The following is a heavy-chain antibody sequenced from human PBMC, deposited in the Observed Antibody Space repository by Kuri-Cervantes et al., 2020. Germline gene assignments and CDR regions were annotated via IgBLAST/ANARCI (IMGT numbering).Heavy chain of an antibody. CDR1: DGSIIGYY. CDR3: ARSSGVIQYYGMNV. Sequence: SVILWRTCSVSDGSIIGYYCNSIRQPPRKGVEWIGYIYYSGSTTYNPSLKSRVTISVDTSKKQFSLRLSSVTAADTAVYYCARSSGVIQYYGMNVWGQGTTVTVSS. J-gene: IGHJ6*02. CDR2: IYYSGST. D-gene: IGHD3-10*01. V-gene: IGHV4-59*01.